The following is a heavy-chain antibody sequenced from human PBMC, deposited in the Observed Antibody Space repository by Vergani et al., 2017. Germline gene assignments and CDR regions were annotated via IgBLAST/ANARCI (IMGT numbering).Heavy chain of an antibody. Sequence: QVQLVESGGGVVQPGRSLRLSCAASGFTFSSYAMYWVRQAPGKGLEWVAVISYDGSNKYYADSVKGRFTISRDNSKNTLYLQMNSLRAEDTAVYYCARRGYIQGYYYMDVWGKGTTVTVSS. CDR3: ARRGYIQGYYYMDV. V-gene: IGHV3-30-3*01. J-gene: IGHJ6*03. CDR1: GFTFSSYA. D-gene: IGHD5-18*01. CDR2: ISYDGSNK.